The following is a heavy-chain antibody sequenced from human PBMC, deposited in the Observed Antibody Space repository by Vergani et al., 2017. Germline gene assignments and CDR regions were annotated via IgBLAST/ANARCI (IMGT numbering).Heavy chain of an antibody. CDR2: IYPGDSYT. CDR1: GYSFTSYW. J-gene: IGHJ6*02. CDR3: ARGGYSKNYYYYGMDV. Sequence: EVQLVQSGAEVKKPGESLKISCKGSGYSFTSYWIGWVRQMPGKGLEWMGIIYPGDSYTNYSPSFQGHVTISADKSISTAYLQWSSLKASDTAMYYCARGGYSKNYYYYGMDVWGQGTTVTVSS. D-gene: IGHD5-18*01. V-gene: IGHV5-51*03.